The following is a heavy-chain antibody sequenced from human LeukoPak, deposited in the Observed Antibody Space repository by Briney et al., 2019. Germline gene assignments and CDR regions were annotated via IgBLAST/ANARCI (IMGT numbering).Heavy chain of an antibody. D-gene: IGHD4-23*01. J-gene: IGHJ4*02. V-gene: IGHV1-46*01. CDR3: ARSPTPYGGNSHFDY. CDR1: GYTFTSYY. CDR2: INPSGGST. Sequence: ASVKVSCKASGYTFTSYYMHWVRQAPGQGLEWMGIINPSGGSTSYAQKFQGRVTMTRDTSTSTVYMELSSVTAADTAVYYCARSPTPYGGNSHFDYWGQGTLVTVSS.